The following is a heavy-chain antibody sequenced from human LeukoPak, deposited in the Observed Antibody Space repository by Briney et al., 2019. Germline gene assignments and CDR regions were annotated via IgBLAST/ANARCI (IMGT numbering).Heavy chain of an antibody. D-gene: IGHD1-26*01. Sequence: GGSLRLSCAASGFIFATYDMGWVRQAPGKGLEWVSTISGSGGRTYYADSVKGRLTISRDNSKNTLYLQMNSLRAEDTAVYYCAKDRRVGGPIGGDYWGQGTLVTVSS. CDR2: ISGSGGRT. CDR3: AKDRRVGGPIGGDY. V-gene: IGHV3-23*01. J-gene: IGHJ4*02. CDR1: GFIFATYD.